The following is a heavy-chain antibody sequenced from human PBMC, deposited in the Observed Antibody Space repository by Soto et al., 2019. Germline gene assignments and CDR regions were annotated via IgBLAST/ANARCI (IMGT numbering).Heavy chain of an antibody. J-gene: IGHJ6*02. Sequence: EVQLLESGGGLVQPGGSLRLSCAASGFTFSSYAMSWVRKAPGKGLGWVSAISVRGGSKNYADPVKGRFTISRDNSKNTLYLQMNSLRAEDTAVYYCAKGPIGVLPMDVWGQGTTVTVSS. CDR3: AKGPIGVLPMDV. CDR2: ISVRGGSK. V-gene: IGHV3-23*01. CDR1: GFTFSSYA.